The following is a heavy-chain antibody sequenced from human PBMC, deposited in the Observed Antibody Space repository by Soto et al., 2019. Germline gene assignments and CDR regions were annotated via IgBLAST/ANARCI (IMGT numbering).Heavy chain of an antibody. V-gene: IGHV4-31*03. Sequence: SETLSLTCTVSGGSISSGGYYWSWIRQHPGKGLEWIGYIYYSGSTYYNPSLKSRVTISVDTSKNQSSLKLSSVTAADTAVYYCARDWYSSSPHFDYWGQGTLVTVSS. D-gene: IGHD6-6*01. CDR1: GGSISSGGYY. J-gene: IGHJ4*02. CDR2: IYYSGST. CDR3: ARDWYSSSPHFDY.